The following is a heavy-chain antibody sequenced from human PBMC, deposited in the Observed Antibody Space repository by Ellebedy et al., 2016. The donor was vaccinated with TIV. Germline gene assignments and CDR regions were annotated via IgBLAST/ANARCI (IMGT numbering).Heavy chain of an antibody. D-gene: IGHD4-17*01. Sequence: ASVKVSCXVSGYTLTELSMHWVRQAPGKGLEWMGGFDPEDGETIYAQKFQGRVTMTEDTSTDTAYMELSSLRSEDTAVYYCATDLEEPTVTTEWGQGTLVTVSS. CDR1: GYTLTELS. CDR3: ATDLEEPTVTTE. J-gene: IGHJ4*02. V-gene: IGHV1-24*01. CDR2: FDPEDGET.